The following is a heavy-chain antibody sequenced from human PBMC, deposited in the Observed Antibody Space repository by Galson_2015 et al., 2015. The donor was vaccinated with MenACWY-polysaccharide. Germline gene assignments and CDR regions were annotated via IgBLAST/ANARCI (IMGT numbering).Heavy chain of an antibody. J-gene: IGHJ5*02. CDR2: ISGNGGAT. V-gene: IGHV3-23*01. Sequence: SLRLSCAVSGFTFRNFAMNWVRQAPGKGLEWVSAISGNGGATYYANSVKGRFTISRDNSKNIVYLQLKSLRADDTAVYYCAKESLGVVPEKWFDPWGLGTLVTVSS. CDR1: GFTFRNFA. D-gene: IGHD2-2*01. CDR3: AKESLGVVPEKWFDP.